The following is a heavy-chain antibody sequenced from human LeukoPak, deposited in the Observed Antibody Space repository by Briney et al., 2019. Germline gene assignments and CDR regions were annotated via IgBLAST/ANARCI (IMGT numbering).Heavy chain of an antibody. D-gene: IGHD3-22*01. CDR3: VRDHHRRLYDSQARDTFDI. Sequence: PGGSLRLSCAASGFTVSSFYMNWVRQAPGKGLEWVSYISSSSSTMYYAASVKGRFSISRDNAQNSLYLQMNSLRAEDTAVYYCVRDHHRRLYDSQARDTFDIWGQGTMVTVSS. V-gene: IGHV3-48*01. CDR1: GFTVSSFY. J-gene: IGHJ3*02. CDR2: ISSSSSTM.